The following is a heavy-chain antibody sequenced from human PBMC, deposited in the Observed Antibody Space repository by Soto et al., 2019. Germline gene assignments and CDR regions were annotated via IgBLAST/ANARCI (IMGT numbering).Heavy chain of an antibody. Sequence: GASVKVSCKASGGTFSSYTISWVRQAPGQGLEWMGRIIPILGIANYAQKFQGRVRITADKSTSTAYMERSSLRSEDTAVYYCASWNGYYGSGGYYASDYWGQGTLVTVSS. CDR3: ASWNGYYGSGGYYASDY. J-gene: IGHJ4*02. V-gene: IGHV1-69*02. CDR1: GGTFSSYT. D-gene: IGHD3-10*01. CDR2: IIPILGIA.